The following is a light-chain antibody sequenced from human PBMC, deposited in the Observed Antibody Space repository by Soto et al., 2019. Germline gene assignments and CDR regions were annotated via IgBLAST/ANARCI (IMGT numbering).Light chain of an antibody. CDR2: EVS. V-gene: IGLV2-14*01. J-gene: IGLJ1*01. CDR3: SSYSRSTAYV. CDR1: SSDVGGYKY. Sequence: SVLTQPDSVSGSPGQSITISCTGTSSDVGGYKYVSWHQLHPGKAPKLIIYEVSNRPSGVSNRFSGSKSGNTASLTISGLQAEDEADYYCSSYSRSTAYVFGTGTKVTVL.